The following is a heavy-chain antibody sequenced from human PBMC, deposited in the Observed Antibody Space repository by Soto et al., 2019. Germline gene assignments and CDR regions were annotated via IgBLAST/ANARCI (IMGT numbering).Heavy chain of an antibody. J-gene: IGHJ3*02. CDR2: ISGSGGST. CDR1: GFTFSSYA. D-gene: IGHD2-15*01. Sequence: GGSLRLSCAASGFTFSSYAMSWVRQAPGKGLEWVSAISGSGGSTYYADSVKGRFTISRDNSKNTLYLQMNSLRAEDTAVYYCANGHGGGLAAFDIWGQGTMVTVSS. CDR3: ANGHGGGLAAFDI. V-gene: IGHV3-23*01.